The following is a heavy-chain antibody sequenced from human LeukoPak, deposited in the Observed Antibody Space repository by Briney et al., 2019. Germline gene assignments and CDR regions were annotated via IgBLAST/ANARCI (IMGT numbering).Heavy chain of an antibody. CDR3: AGAVLGADYYYYMDV. V-gene: IGHV4-4*08. J-gene: IGHJ6*03. CDR2: IYTSGST. CDR1: GGSISSYY. Sequence: SETLSLTCTVSGGSISSYYWSWIRQPPGKGLEWIGYIYTSGSTNYNPSLKSRVTISVDTSKNQFSLKLSSVTAADTAVYYCAGAVLGADYYYYMDVWGKGTTVTISS. D-gene: IGHD3-16*01.